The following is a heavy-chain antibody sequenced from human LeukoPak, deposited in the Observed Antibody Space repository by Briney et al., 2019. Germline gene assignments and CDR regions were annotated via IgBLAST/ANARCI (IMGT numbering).Heavy chain of an antibody. D-gene: IGHD3-3*01. V-gene: IGHV3-30*03. CDR3: ARDRNTDFWSGYYTNYFDY. CDR2: ISYDGSNK. J-gene: IGHJ4*02. Sequence: GGSLRLSCAASGFTFSSYGMHWVRQAPGKGLEWVAVISYDGSNKYYADSVKGRFTISRDNSKNSLYLQMNSLRAEDTAVYYCARDRNTDFWSGYYTNYFDYWGQGTLVTVSS. CDR1: GFTFSSYG.